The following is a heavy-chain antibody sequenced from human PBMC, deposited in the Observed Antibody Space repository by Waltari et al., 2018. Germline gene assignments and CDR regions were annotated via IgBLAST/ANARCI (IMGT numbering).Heavy chain of an antibody. CDR2: IYTSGST. CDR1: GGSISSYY. V-gene: IGHV4-4*07. D-gene: IGHD6-13*01. Sequence: QVQLQESGPGLVKPSETLSLTCTVSGGSISSYYWSWIRQPAGKGLEWIGRIYTSGSTNYNPSLKSRVTMSVDTSKNQFSLKLSSVTAADTAVYYCARDQAARPYYYYMDVWGKGTTVTVSS. J-gene: IGHJ6*03. CDR3: ARDQAARPYYYYMDV.